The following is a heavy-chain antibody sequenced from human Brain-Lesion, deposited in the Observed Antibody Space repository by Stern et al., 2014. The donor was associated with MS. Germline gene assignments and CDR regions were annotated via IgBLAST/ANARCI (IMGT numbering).Heavy chain of an antibody. CDR2: IIAIFGTT. Sequence: QMQLVQSGPEVKKPGSSVKVSCKASGGLFRSHAISWVRQAPGQGLEGMGGIIAIFGTTKYAQKFQGRVSITADESTNTVYMELSSLRHEDTALYYCAREAGYSFSYYGLDVWGLGTSVTVSS. CDR1: GGLFRSHA. D-gene: IGHD5-18*01. J-gene: IGHJ6*02. CDR3: AREAGYSFSYYGLDV. V-gene: IGHV1-69*01.